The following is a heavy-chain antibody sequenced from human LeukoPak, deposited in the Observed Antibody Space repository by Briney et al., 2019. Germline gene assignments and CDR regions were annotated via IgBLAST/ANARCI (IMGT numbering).Heavy chain of an antibody. D-gene: IGHD4-11*01. CDR1: GFTFSSSA. CDR2: INNVGSHI. V-gene: IGHV3-21*01. Sequence: GGSLRLSCAASGFTFSSSAMNWVCQAPGKGLEWVSSINNVGSHIYYAGSVRGRFTISRDNAKNLLYLQMDSLRAEDTAVYYCARDPTQYLRYGYFDYWGQGTLVTVSS. J-gene: IGHJ4*02. CDR3: ARDPTQYLRYGYFDY.